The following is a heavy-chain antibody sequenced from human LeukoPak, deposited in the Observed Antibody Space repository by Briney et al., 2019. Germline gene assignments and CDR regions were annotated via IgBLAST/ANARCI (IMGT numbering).Heavy chain of an antibody. Sequence: PGGSLRLSCAASGFTFRDYFMTWIRQAPGKGLEWVSYISSSGNAVYHADSVKGRFTISRDNAKNSLYLQLNGLRAEDTAVYYCARAFLDGFDIWGQGTMVTVSS. CDR2: ISSSGNAV. D-gene: IGHD2/OR15-2a*01. CDR1: GFTFRDYF. V-gene: IGHV3-11*04. CDR3: ARAFLDGFDI. J-gene: IGHJ3*02.